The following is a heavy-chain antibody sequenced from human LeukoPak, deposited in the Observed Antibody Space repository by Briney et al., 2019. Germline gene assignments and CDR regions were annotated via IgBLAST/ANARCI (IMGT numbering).Heavy chain of an antibody. CDR1: GFTFSSYE. D-gene: IGHD3-10*01. CDR3: ARVVPPTDYGSGSYFWDPYYFDY. Sequence: GGSLRLSCAASGFTFSSYEMNWVRQAPGKGLEWISYISSSGSTIYYADSVKGRFTISRDNSKNTLYLQMNSLRAEDTAVYYCARVVPPTDYGSGSYFWDPYYFDYWGQGTLVTVSS. V-gene: IGHV3-48*03. CDR2: ISSSGSTI. J-gene: IGHJ4*02.